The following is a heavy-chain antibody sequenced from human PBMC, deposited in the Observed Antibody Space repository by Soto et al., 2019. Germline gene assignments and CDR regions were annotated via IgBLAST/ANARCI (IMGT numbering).Heavy chain of an antibody. CDR1: GYSFPTCW. J-gene: IGHJ4*01. V-gene: IGHV5-51*01. CDR2: IYCGDSDT. Sequence: GESLKISCKGFGYSFPTCWIGGVRQMPGKGLEWMGSIYCGDSDTRYSPSFQGQVTISADKSISTAYLQWSSLKASDSAMYYCVSQRYGGTPTDYWGHGTLVTVSS. D-gene: IGHD2-15*01. CDR3: VSQRYGGTPTDY.